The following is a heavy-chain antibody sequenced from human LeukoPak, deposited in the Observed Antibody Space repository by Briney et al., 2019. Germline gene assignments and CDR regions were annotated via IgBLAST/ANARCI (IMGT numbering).Heavy chain of an antibody. CDR3: ARVDSSGSGAFDI. J-gene: IGHJ3*02. CDR1: GFTFSVYS. CDR2: IYSSGGT. Sequence: GGSLRLSCAASGFTFSVYSMSWVRQAPGKGLEWVSVIYSSGGTHYADSVKGRFIISRDNPKKTMYLQMNSLRAEDTAVYYCARVDSSGSGAFDIWGQGTMVTVSS. V-gene: IGHV3-53*01. D-gene: IGHD3-22*01.